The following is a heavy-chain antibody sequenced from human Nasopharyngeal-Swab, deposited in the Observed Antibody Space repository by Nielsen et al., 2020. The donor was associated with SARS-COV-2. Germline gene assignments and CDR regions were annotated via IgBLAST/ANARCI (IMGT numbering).Heavy chain of an antibody. CDR1: GGSISTYY. J-gene: IGHJ5*02. Sequence: SETLSLTCTVSGGSISTYYWVWIRQPPGKGLEWIGNVYYTGSTDYHPSLKGRATISVYTAENYFSLQLTSVTAADTAVYFCARSRLPQYCSVGQCYGLDPWGQGTLVTVSS. V-gene: IGHV4-59*01. CDR3: ARSRLPQYCSVGQCYGLDP. CDR2: VYYTGST. D-gene: IGHD2-15*01.